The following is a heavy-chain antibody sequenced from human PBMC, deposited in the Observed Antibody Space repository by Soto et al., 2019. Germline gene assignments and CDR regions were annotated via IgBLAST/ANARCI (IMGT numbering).Heavy chain of an antibody. CDR3: ARGIIAAAGNAFGAFNI. CDR1: GGSFSGYY. CDR2: INHSGST. Sequence: PSETLSLTCAVYGGSFSGYYWSWIRQPPGKGLEWIGEINHSGSTNYNPSLKSRVTISVDTSKNQFSLKLSSVTAADTAVYYCARGIIAAAGNAFGAFNIWGQGTMVTVSS. V-gene: IGHV4-34*01. J-gene: IGHJ3*02. D-gene: IGHD6-13*01.